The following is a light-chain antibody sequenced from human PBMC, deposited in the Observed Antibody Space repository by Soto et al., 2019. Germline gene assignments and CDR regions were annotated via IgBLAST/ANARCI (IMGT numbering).Light chain of an antibody. CDR1: QSVGSN. Sequence: EIVMTQSPATLSVSPGERATLSCRARQSVGSNLAWYQQKPGQAPRLLIYGASTRAAGIPARFSGSGSGTEFTLIISSLQSEDSAVYFSQQYNTRWTFGPGTKVEIK. CDR3: QQYNTRWT. V-gene: IGKV3-15*01. CDR2: GAS. J-gene: IGKJ1*01.